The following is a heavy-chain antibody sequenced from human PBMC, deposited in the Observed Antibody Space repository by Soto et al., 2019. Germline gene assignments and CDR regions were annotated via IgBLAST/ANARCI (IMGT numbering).Heavy chain of an antibody. CDR1: GGTFSSYA. Sequence: ASVKVSCKASGGTFSSYAISWVRQAPGQGLEWMGGIIPIFGTANYAQKFQGRVTITADESTSTAYMELSSLRSEDTAVYYCARGSHYYDSSGTSSRAFDIWGQGTMVTVSS. V-gene: IGHV1-69*13. CDR2: IIPIFGTA. D-gene: IGHD3-22*01. CDR3: ARGSHYYDSSGTSSRAFDI. J-gene: IGHJ3*02.